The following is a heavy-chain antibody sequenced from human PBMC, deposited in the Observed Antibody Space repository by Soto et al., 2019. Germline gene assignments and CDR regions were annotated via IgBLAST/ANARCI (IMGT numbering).Heavy chain of an antibody. Sequence: SETLSLTCTVSGGSISSYYWSWIRQPPGKGLEWIGYIYYSGSTNYNPSLKSRVTISVDTSKNQFSLKLSSVTAADTAVYYCARVVGDYAAHYYYYMDVWGKGTTVTVSS. CDR1: GGSISSYY. CDR3: ARVVGDYAAHYYYYMDV. CDR2: IYYSGST. D-gene: IGHD4-17*01. J-gene: IGHJ6*03. V-gene: IGHV4-59*08.